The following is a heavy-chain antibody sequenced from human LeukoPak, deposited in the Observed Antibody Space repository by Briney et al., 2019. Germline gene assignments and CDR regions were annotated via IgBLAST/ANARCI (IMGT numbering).Heavy chain of an antibody. CDR1: GVDIYSSTYY. CDR2: IYYNEDT. V-gene: IGHV4-39*01. D-gene: IGHD2-15*01. J-gene: IGHJ3*02. CDR3: ARQLAAGNDAFDI. Sequence: SETLSLTCTVSGVDIYSSTYYWAWIRQPPGKGLEFIGSIYYNEDTYSNPSLKSRLTISVDTSTNQFSLRLNSVTAADTAVYFCARQLAAGNDAFDIWGQGTIVTDPS.